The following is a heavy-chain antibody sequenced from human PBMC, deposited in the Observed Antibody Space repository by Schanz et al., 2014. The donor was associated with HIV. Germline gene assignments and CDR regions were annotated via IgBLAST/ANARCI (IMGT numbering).Heavy chain of an antibody. CDR1: GFSFDDYA. CDR2: ITWNNRVT. J-gene: IGHJ4*02. CDR3: VKDFTASKGGFDY. Sequence: EVQLVESGGCLVQPGRSLRLSCAASGFSFDDYAMHWVRQAPGKGLEWVSGITWNNRVTGYADAVKGRFTISRDPAKNTLFLHMNNLRGDDTALYYCVKDFTASKGGFDYWGQGTLVIVSS. V-gene: IGHV3-9*01. D-gene: IGHD1-26*01.